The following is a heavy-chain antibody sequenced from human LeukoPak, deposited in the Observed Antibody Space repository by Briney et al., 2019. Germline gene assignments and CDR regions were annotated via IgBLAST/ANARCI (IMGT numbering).Heavy chain of an antibody. Sequence: AGGSLRLSCAASGFTVSSNYMSWVRQAPGKGLEWVSVTYSGGSTYYADSVKGRFTISRDNSKNTLYLQMNSLRAEDTAVYYCATPSGYDRGDAFDIWGQGTMVTVSS. CDR3: ATPSGYDRGDAFDI. V-gene: IGHV3-66*01. J-gene: IGHJ3*02. CDR1: GFTVSSNY. D-gene: IGHD5-12*01. CDR2: TYSGGST.